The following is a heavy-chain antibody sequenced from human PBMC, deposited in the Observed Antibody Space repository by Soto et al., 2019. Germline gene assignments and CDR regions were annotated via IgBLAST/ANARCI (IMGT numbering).Heavy chain of an antibody. V-gene: IGHV3-30*03. CDR3: APDFSGWYGSSEYGF. Sequence: QVPLVESGGGVVQPGRSLRLSCADSGFTFSSDGMHWVRQAPGKGLEWVAVISYDGSNKYYADSVKGRFTISRDNSKNTLYLQMNSLRAEDTAVYYCAPDFSGWYGSSEYGFWGQGTLVTVSS. CDR1: GFTFSSDG. CDR2: ISYDGSNK. D-gene: IGHD6-19*01. J-gene: IGHJ4*02.